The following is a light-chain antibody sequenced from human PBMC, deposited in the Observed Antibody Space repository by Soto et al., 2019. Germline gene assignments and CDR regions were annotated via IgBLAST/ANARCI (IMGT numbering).Light chain of an antibody. Sequence: EIVMTQSPATLSVSPGDRATLSCRAGQPLNNNVAWYQHKPGQAPRLLIYDVSIRATGVPARFSGTGPETDFTLTISGLQSEDSAVYFCQQYNNWPFSFGQGTRLEIK. CDR3: QQYNNWPFS. J-gene: IGKJ5*01. CDR2: DVS. V-gene: IGKV3-15*01. CDR1: QPLNNN.